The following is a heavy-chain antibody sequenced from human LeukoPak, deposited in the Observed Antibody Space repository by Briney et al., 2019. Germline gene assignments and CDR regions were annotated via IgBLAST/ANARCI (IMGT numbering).Heavy chain of an antibody. Sequence: GGSLRLSCAASGFTFSSYAMSWVRQAPGKGLEWVSTVSGSGYSTYYADSVKGRFTISRDNSKNTVYLQMNSLRADDTAVYYCAKEDDEAYFRHYYFAYWGQGTLVTVSS. CDR1: GFTFSSYA. CDR2: VSGSGYST. J-gene: IGHJ4*02. CDR3: AKEDDEAYFRHYYFAY. V-gene: IGHV3-23*01. D-gene: IGHD2/OR15-2a*01.